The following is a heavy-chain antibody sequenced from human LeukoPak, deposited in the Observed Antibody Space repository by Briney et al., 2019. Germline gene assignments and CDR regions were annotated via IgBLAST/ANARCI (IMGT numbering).Heavy chain of an antibody. CDR2: IYHSGST. CDR3: AGSSTSGFDP. J-gene: IGHJ5*02. D-gene: IGHD2-2*01. V-gene: IGHV4-30-2*01. CDR1: GGSISSGGYS. Sequence: SETLSLTCAVSGGSISSGGYSWSWIRQPPGKGLEWIGYIYHSGSTYYNPSLKSRATISVDTSKNQFSLKLSSVTAADTAVYYCAGSSTSGFDPWGQGTLVTVSS.